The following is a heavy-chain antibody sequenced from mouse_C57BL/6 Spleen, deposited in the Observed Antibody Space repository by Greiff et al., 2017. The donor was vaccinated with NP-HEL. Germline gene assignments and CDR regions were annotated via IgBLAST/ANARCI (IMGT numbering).Heavy chain of an antibody. Sequence: EVQVVESGGGLVKPGGSLKLSCAASGFTFSSYTMSWVRQTPEKRLEWVATISGGGGNTYYPDSVKGRFTISRDNAKNTLYLQMSSLRSEDTALYYCARPPSGNWYFDVWGTGTTVTVSS. J-gene: IGHJ1*03. D-gene: IGHD3-1*01. V-gene: IGHV5-9*01. CDR2: ISGGGGNT. CDR3: ARPPSGNWYFDV. CDR1: GFTFSSYT.